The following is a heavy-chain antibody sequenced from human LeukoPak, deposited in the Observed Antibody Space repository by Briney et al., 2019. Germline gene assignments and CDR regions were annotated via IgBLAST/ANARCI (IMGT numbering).Heavy chain of an antibody. CDR2: ISGSDGST. V-gene: IGHV3-23*01. J-gene: IGHJ4*02. D-gene: IGHD1-26*01. Sequence: GGSLRLSCAASGFTFSSYAMSWVRQAPGKGLEWVSGISGSDGSTNYADSVKGRFTISRDNSMNTLYLQMNSLRAEDTAVYYCAKGRSGSYSPTWDYWGQGTLVTVSS. CDR3: AKGRSGSYSPTWDY. CDR1: GFTFSSYA.